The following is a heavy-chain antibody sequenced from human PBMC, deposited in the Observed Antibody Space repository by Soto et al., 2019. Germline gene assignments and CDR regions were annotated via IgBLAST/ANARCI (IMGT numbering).Heavy chain of an antibody. D-gene: IGHD6-13*01. CDR3: AKGARIAAAVHRDYFDY. Sequence: PGGSLRLSCAASGFTFSSYAMSWVRQAPGKGLEWVSGISGSGGSTYYADSVKGRFTISRDNSKNTLYLQMNSLRAEDTAVYYCAKGARIAAAVHRDYFDYWGQGTLVTVSS. CDR2: ISGSGGST. V-gene: IGHV3-23*01. CDR1: GFTFSSYA. J-gene: IGHJ4*02.